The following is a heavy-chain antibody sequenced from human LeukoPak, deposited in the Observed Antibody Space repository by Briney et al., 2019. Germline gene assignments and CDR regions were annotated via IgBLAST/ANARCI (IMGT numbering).Heavy chain of an antibody. CDR2: IWYDGSKK. J-gene: IGHJ2*01. Sequence: GGSLRLSCAASGFTFSSYGMHWVRRAPGKGLEWVAVIWYDGSKKYYADSVKGLFTISRDSSKNTVYLEMNSLRAEDTAVYYCARDYNFYFDLWGRGTLVTVSS. CDR3: ARDYNFYFDL. CDR1: GFTFSSYG. D-gene: IGHD1-20*01. V-gene: IGHV3-33*01.